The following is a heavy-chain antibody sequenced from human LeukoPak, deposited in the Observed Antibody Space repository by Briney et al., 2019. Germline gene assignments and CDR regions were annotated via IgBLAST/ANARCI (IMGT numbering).Heavy chain of an antibody. V-gene: IGHV3-48*01. CDR1: GFAFSSNS. CDR3: ATDRGRFFDY. CDR2: ISSSSTTI. Sequence: GGSLRLSCAASGFAFSSNSMNWVRQAPGKGLEWVSFISSSSTTIYYADSVKGRFTISRDNAKNSLYLQMNSLRVEGTAVYYCATDRGRFFDYWGQGVLVTVSS. D-gene: IGHD3-10*01. J-gene: IGHJ4*02.